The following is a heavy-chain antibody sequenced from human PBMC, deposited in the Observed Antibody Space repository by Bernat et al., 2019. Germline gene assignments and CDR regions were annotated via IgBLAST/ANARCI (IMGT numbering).Heavy chain of an antibody. CDR1: GYTFTSYG. D-gene: IGHD5-18*01. V-gene: IGHV1-18*04. CDR3: AKTQGPIQLWSPRNSDWFDP. CDR2: ISAYNGNT. Sequence: QVQLVQSGAGVKKPGASVKVSCKASGYTFTSYGISWVRQAPGQGLEWMGWISAYNGNTNYAQKLQGRVTMTTDTSTSTAYMELRSLRSDDTAVYYCAKTQGPIQLWSPRNSDWFDPWGQGTLVTVSS. J-gene: IGHJ5*02.